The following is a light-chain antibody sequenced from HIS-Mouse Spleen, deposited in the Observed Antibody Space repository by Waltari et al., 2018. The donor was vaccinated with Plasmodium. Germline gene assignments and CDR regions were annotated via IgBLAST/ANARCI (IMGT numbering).Light chain of an antibody. CDR1: ALPKKY. CDR3: YSTDSSGNHRV. J-gene: IGLJ3*02. V-gene: IGLV3-10*01. Sequence: SYELTQPPSVSVSPGQTARITRSGDALPKKYAYWYQQKSGQAPVLVIYEDNKRPSGIPERFSGSSSGTMATLTISGAQVEDEADYYCYSTDSSGNHRVFGGGTKLTVL. CDR2: EDN.